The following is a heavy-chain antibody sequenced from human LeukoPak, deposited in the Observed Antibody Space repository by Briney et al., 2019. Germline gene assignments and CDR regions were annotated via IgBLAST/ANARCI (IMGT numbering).Heavy chain of an antibody. Sequence: ASVKVSCKVSGYTLTELSMHWVRQAPGKGLEWMGGFDPEDGETIYAQKFQGRVTMTEDTSTDTAYMELSSLRSEDTAVYYCAKGGQWELLTPYYFDYWGQGTLVTVSS. J-gene: IGHJ4*02. CDR1: GYTLTELS. D-gene: IGHD1-26*01. CDR2: FDPEDGET. CDR3: AKGGQWELLTPYYFDY. V-gene: IGHV1-24*01.